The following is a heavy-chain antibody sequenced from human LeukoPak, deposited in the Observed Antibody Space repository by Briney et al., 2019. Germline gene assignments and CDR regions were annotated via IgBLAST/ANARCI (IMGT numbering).Heavy chain of an antibody. CDR3: ARGLARTSMVTRGGVRFDY. Sequence: ASVKVSCKASGYTFTSYDINWVRQATGQGLEWMGWMNPNSGNTGYAQKFQGRVTMTRNTSISTANMELSSPRSEDTAVYYCARGLARTSMVTRGGVRFDYWGQGTLVTVSS. CDR2: MNPNSGNT. J-gene: IGHJ4*02. CDR1: GYTFTSYD. V-gene: IGHV1-8*01. D-gene: IGHD5-18*01.